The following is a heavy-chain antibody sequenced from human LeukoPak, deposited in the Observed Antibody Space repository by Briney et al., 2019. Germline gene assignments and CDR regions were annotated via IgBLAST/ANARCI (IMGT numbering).Heavy chain of an antibody. CDR1: GGSISTYY. Sequence: SETLSLTCTVSGGSISTYYWSWIRQPPGKGLEWIGYISTSGTTKFHPSLKSRVTISLDMSKNQFSLKLSSVTAADTAVYYCARLDSSGYLASWGQGTLVTVSS. CDR2: ISTSGTT. D-gene: IGHD3-22*01. V-gene: IGHV4-4*09. CDR3: ARLDSSGYLAS. J-gene: IGHJ5*02.